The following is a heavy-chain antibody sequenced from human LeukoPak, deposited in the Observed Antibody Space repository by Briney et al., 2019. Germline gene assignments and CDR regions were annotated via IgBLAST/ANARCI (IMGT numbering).Heavy chain of an antibody. CDR1: GFTFSSYE. V-gene: IGHV3-48*03. CDR2: ISSSGSTI. J-gene: IGHJ6*02. Sequence: GGSLRLSCAASGFTFSSYEMNWVRQAPGKGLEWVSYISSSGSTIYYADSVKGRFTISRDNAKNSLYLQMNSLRAEDTAVYYCVRGDSSGYPYYYYYGMDVWGQGTTVTVSS. CDR3: VRGDSSGYPYYYYYGMDV. D-gene: IGHD3-22*01.